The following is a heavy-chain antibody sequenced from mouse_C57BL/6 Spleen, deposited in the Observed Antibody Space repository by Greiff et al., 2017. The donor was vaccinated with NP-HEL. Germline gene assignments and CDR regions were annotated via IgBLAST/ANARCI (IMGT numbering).Heavy chain of an antibody. CDR3: ARKAITTVVADYAMDY. Sequence: QVQLQQPGAELVMPGASVKLSCKASGYTFTSYWMHWVKQRPGQGLEWIGEIDPSDSYTNYNQKFKGKSTLTVDKSSSTAYMQLSSLTSEDSAVYYCARKAITTVVADYAMDYWGRGTSVTVSS. CDR2: IDPSDSYT. D-gene: IGHD1-1*01. V-gene: IGHV1-69*01. CDR1: GYTFTSYW. J-gene: IGHJ4*01.